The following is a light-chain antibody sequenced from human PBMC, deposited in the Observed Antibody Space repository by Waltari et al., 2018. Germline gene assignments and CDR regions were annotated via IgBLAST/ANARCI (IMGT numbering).Light chain of an antibody. CDR3: QHYVRLPAT. Sequence: EIVLTQSPGTLSLSPGERATRSCRTSQSVSRTLAWYQQKPGQAPKLLIYGASIRATGIPDRFTGSGSGTDFSLTISSLEPEDFAVYFCQHYVRLPATFGQGTKVEIK. CDR1: QSVSRT. V-gene: IGKV3-20*01. CDR2: GAS. J-gene: IGKJ1*01.